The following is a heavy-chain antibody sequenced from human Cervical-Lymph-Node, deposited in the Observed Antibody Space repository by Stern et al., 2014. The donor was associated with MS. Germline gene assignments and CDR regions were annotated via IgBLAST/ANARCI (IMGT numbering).Heavy chain of an antibody. J-gene: IGHJ6*02. Sequence: VQLVESGAEVKKPGSSVKVSCKASGGSFTTYAISWVRQAPGQGLECMGGIIPVFGTPNYAQKFQGRVTVTADESMTTAYLELNSLTSEDTAVYFCARGSSSGSWYKHGLDVWGLGTTVIVSS. D-gene: IGHD6-13*01. CDR1: GGSFTTYA. CDR3: ARGSSSGSWYKHGLDV. V-gene: IGHV1-69*01. CDR2: IIPVFGTP.